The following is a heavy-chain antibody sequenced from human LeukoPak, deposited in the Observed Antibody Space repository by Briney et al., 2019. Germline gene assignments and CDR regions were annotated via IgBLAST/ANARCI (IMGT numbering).Heavy chain of an antibody. CDR3: AMLDTAMGTDY. D-gene: IGHD5-18*01. V-gene: IGHV1-2*04. CDR1: GYTFTGYY. CDR2: VNPNSGGT. Sequence: ALVTVSCKASGYTFTGYYMHWVRQAPGQGLEWMGWVNPNSGGTNYAQKFQGWVTMTRDTSISTAYMELSRLRSDDTAVYYCAMLDTAMGTDYWGQGTLVTVSS. J-gene: IGHJ4*02.